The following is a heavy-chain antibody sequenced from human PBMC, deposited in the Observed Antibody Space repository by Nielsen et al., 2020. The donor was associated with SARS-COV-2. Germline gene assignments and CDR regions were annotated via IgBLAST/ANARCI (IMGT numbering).Heavy chain of an antibody. CDR2: ISSSGSTI. Sequence: LSLTCAASGFTFSSYEMNWVRQAPGKGLEWVSYISSSGSTIYYADSVKGRFTISRDNAMNSLYLQMNSLRAEDTAVYYCASQGGSFFDIWGQGTMVTVSS. V-gene: IGHV3-48*03. J-gene: IGHJ3*02. D-gene: IGHD1-26*01. CDR1: GFTFSSYE. CDR3: ASQGGSFFDI.